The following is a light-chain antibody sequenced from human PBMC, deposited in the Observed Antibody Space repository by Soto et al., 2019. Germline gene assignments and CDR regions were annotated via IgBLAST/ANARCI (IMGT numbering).Light chain of an antibody. CDR2: GAS. J-gene: IGKJ3*01. V-gene: IGKV3-20*01. CDR1: QSVNSRY. Sequence: EIVLTQSPGTLSLSPGERATLSCRASQSVNSRYLAWYQQKPGQAPRLLIYGASSRSTGIPDRFSGSVSGTDFSLTISRLEPDDFAVYYCQQYTLSRFTFGPGTKVDIK. CDR3: QQYTLSRFT.